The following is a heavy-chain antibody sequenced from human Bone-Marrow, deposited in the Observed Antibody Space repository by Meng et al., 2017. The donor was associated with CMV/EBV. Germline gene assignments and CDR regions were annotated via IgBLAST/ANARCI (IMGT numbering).Heavy chain of an antibody. Sequence: GSLRLSCTVSGGSISSYYWSWIRQPPGKGLEWIGSIYHSGSTYYNPSLKSRVTISVDTSKNQFSLKLSSVTAADTAVYYCARETFPASNWFDPWGQGTLVTVSS. J-gene: IGHJ5*02. V-gene: IGHV4-59*12. D-gene: IGHD2-2*01. CDR2: IYHSGST. CDR1: GGSISSYY. CDR3: ARETFPASNWFDP.